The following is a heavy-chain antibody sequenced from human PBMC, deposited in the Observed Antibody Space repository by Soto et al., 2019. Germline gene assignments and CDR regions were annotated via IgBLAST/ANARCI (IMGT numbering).Heavy chain of an antibody. V-gene: IGHV3-21*01. Sequence: ESGGGLVKPGGSLRLSCAASGFSFSSYSMNWVRQAPGKGLEWVSSISSSASHINYADSVKGRFTISRDNAKKSLYLQMNSLRAEDTAVYYCARRYTGYCSGGTCYWFDPWGQGTLVTVSS. CDR1: GFSFSSYS. CDR2: ISSSASHI. J-gene: IGHJ5*02. D-gene: IGHD2-15*01. CDR3: ARRYTGYCSGGTCYWFDP.